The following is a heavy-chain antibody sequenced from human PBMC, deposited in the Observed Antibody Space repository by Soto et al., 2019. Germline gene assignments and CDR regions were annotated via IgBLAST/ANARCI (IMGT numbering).Heavy chain of an antibody. D-gene: IGHD6-19*01. CDR1: GGSVSPYY. CDR2: IYYDGTT. V-gene: IGHV4-59*02. CDR3: ARGRHWLAY. J-gene: IGHJ4*02. Sequence: QVQLQESGPGLVKPSETLSLTCTVSGGSVSPYYWTWVRRPPGKGLEWIAYIYYDGTTNYNPSLKSRVTISVDTSKNQFSLRLTSVTAADTAVYYCARGRHWLAYWGPGTLLTVSS.